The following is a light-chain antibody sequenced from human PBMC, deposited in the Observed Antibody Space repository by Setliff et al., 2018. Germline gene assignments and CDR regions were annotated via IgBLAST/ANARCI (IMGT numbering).Light chain of an antibody. CDR2: DFI. CDR3: CSYAGSSTFV. CDR1: SSDVGGYDY. V-gene: IGLV2-8*01. Sequence: QSALAQPPSASGSPGQSVTISCTGTSSDVGGYDYVSWYQQHPGKAPKLILYDFITRPSGVSDRFSGSKSANTASLTISGLQAEDEADYYCCSYAGSSTFVFGGGTKVTVL. J-gene: IGLJ1*01.